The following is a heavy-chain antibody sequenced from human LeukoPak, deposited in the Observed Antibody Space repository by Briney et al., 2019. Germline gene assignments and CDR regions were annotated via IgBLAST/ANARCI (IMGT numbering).Heavy chain of an antibody. Sequence: SETLSLTCTVSGGSISSYYWSWIRQPPGKGLEWIGYIYYSGSTNYNPSLKSRVTISVDTSKNQFSLKLSSVTAADTAVYYCARVYIRSWEPNWFDPWGQGTLVTVSS. J-gene: IGHJ5*02. CDR1: GGSISSYY. D-gene: IGHD1-26*01. CDR2: IYYSGST. CDR3: ARVYIRSWEPNWFDP. V-gene: IGHV4-59*01.